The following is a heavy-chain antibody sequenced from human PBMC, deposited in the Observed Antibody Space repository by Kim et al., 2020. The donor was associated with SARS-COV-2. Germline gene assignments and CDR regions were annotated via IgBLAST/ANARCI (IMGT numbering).Heavy chain of an antibody. V-gene: IGHV3-21*01. J-gene: IGHJ4*02. CDR3: ARVKLWFGESN. Sequence: IYYADSVKGRFTISRDNAKNSLYLQMNSLRAEDTAVYYCARVKLWFGESNWGQGTLVTVSS. D-gene: IGHD3-10*01. CDR2: I.